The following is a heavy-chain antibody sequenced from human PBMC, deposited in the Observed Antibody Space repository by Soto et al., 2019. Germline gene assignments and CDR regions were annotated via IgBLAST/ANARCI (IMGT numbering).Heavy chain of an antibody. CDR1: GFIVSSSH. J-gene: IGHJ4*02. Sequence: EVQLVESGGGFTQPGGSLRLSCVVSGFIVSSSHMIWVRQAPGKGLEGVSILYNNVKTNYVDSVKGRFTITRDNSKNTVYLKMHRLRGDDTAVYYCARLTEAERHWGQGALVIGSS. CDR3: ARLTEAERH. D-gene: IGHD1-1*01. CDR2: LYNNVKT. V-gene: IGHV3-53*01.